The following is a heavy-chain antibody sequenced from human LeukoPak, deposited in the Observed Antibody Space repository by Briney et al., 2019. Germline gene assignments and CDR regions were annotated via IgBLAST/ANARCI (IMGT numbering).Heavy chain of an antibody. CDR3: AKDRRGPTVLKTFDY. Sequence: GGSLRLSCAASGFTFSSYGMHWVRQAPGKGLEWVAVISYDGSNKYYAESVKGRFTISRDNSKNTLYLQMNSLRAEDTAVYYCAKDRRGPTVLKTFDYWGQGTLVTVSS. CDR2: ISYDGSNK. D-gene: IGHD4-17*01. V-gene: IGHV3-30*18. J-gene: IGHJ4*02. CDR1: GFTFSSYG.